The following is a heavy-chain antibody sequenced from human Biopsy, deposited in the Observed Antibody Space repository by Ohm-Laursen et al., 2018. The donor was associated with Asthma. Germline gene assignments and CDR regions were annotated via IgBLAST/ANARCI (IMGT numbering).Heavy chain of an antibody. Sequence: PRLSCAASGFTFSSYSKHWVRQAPGRGPEYVSFIATDGSNKFYADSVKGRFTVSRDNSKHTLYLHMTGLRADDTGVYYCVKDHSAGYYYFDDWGQGAQVTVSS. J-gene: IGHJ4*02. CDR1: GFTFSSYS. CDR3: VKDHSAGYYYFDD. V-gene: IGHV3-64D*08. CDR2: IATDGSNK. D-gene: IGHD2-21*01.